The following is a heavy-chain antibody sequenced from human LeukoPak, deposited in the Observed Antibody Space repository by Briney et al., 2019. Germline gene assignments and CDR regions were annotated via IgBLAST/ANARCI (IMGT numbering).Heavy chain of an antibody. CDR2: INHSGST. Sequence: SETLSLTCAVYGGSFSGYYWSWIRQPPGKGLEWIGEINHSGSTNYNPSLKSRVTISVDTSKNQFSLKLSSVTAADTAVYYCARAITYYYGSGLLSKNWFDPWGQGTLVTVSS. CDR1: GGSFSGYY. CDR3: ARAITYYYGSGLLSKNWFDP. D-gene: IGHD3-10*01. V-gene: IGHV4-34*01. J-gene: IGHJ5*02.